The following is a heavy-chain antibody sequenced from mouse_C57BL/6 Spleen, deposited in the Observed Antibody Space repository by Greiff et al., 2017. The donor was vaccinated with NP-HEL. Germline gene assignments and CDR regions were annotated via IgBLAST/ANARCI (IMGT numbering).Heavy chain of an antibody. V-gene: IGHV1-72*01. CDR1: GYTFTSYW. CDR3: ARRATVVGDWYFDV. CDR2: IDPNSGGT. Sequence: QVQLQQPGAELVKPGASVKLSCKASGYTFTSYWMHWVKQRPGRGLEWIGRIDPNSGGTKYNEKFKSKATLTVDKPSSTAYMQLSSLTSEDSEVYYCARRATVVGDWYFDVWGTGTTVTVSS. J-gene: IGHJ1*03. D-gene: IGHD1-1*01.